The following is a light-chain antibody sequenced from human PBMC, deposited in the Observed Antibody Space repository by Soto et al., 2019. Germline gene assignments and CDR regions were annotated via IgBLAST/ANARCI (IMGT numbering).Light chain of an antibody. CDR1: SSNIGNNV. CDR3: GAWDSSLSSGRAM. V-gene: IGLV1-51*01. Sequence: QSVLTQPPSVSAAPGERVSISCSGSSSNIGNNVVSWYQQFPGTVPRLLIYDNYKRPSGIPDRFSGSKSGTSATLVITGLQTGDEADYYCGAWDSSLSSGRAMFGGGTQLTVL. J-gene: IGLJ3*02. CDR2: DNY.